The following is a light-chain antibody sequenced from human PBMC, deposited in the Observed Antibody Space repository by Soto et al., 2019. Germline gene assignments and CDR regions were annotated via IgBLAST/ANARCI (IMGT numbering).Light chain of an antibody. CDR2: GAT. Sequence: ETVLTQSPGTLSLSPGERATLFCRASRSVSSSYLAWYQQKLGQAPRLLIHGATSRATGIPDRFSGSGSGTGFTLTISRLEPEDFAVYYCQQYGSYPPSWTFGQGTKVEIK. CDR1: RSVSSSY. J-gene: IGKJ1*01. CDR3: QQYGSYPPSWT. V-gene: IGKV3-20*01.